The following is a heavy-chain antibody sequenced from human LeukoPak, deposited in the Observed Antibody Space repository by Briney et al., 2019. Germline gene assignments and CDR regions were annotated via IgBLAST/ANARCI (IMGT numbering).Heavy chain of an antibody. CDR2: IYYSGST. D-gene: IGHD3-22*01. CDR1: GGSISSGGYY. CDR3: ARAGHYDSSGSNPGDY. V-gene: IGHV4-31*03. Sequence: SETLSLTCTVSGGSISSGGYYWSWIRQHPGTGLEWIGYIYYSGSTYYNPSLKSRVSISVDTSKNQFSLKLSSVTAADTAVYYCARAGHYDSSGSNPGDYWGQGTLVTVSS. J-gene: IGHJ4*02.